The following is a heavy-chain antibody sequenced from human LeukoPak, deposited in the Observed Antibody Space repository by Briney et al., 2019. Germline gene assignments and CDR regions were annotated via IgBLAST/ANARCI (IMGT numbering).Heavy chain of an antibody. CDR3: VRSSGWPDY. Sequence: GGSLRLSCAASGFSFSSYNMNWVRLAPGKGLEWVSSISTSNSYIYYADSVKGRFTISRDNAKNTLFLQMNSLRAEDTAVYYCVRSSGWPDYWGQGTLVTVSS. V-gene: IGHV3-21*01. J-gene: IGHJ4*02. D-gene: IGHD6-19*01. CDR2: ISTSNSYI. CDR1: GFSFSSYN.